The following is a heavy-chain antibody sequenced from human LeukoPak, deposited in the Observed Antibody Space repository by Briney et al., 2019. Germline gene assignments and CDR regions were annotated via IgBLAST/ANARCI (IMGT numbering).Heavy chain of an antibody. Sequence: PRGSLRPSCAASGFTFSSYSMNWVRQAPGKGLEWVAYISSTSSTIYYADSVKGRFTISRDNAKNSLYLQMNSLRAEDTAVYYCARSSSLDYWGQGTLVTVSS. CDR1: GFTFSSYS. D-gene: IGHD6-13*01. J-gene: IGHJ4*02. V-gene: IGHV3-48*01. CDR2: ISSTSSTI. CDR3: ARSSSLDY.